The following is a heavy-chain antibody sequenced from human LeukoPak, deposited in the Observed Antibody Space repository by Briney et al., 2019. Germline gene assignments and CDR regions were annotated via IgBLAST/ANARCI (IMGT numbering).Heavy chain of an antibody. V-gene: IGHV4-59*11. CDR2: IYYSGST. D-gene: IGHD3-3*01. Sequence: SETLSLTCTVSGGSISSHYWSWIRQPPGKGLEWIGYIYYSGSTNYNPSLKSRVTISVDTSKNQFSLKLSSVTAADTAVYYCASLVWWVYAFDIWGQGTMVTVSS. CDR1: GGSISSHY. CDR3: ASLVWWVYAFDI. J-gene: IGHJ3*02.